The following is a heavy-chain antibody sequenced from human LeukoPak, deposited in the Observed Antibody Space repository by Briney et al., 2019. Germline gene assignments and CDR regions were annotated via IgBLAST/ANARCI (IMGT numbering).Heavy chain of an antibody. CDR2: IYNTGST. J-gene: IGHJ4*02. CDR3: AKDRGGVVVRAFDY. Sequence: PGGSLRLSCAASGFTVSSNYMSWVRQAPGKGLEWVSVIYNTGSTYYADSVKGRFTISRDNSKNTLYLQMNSLRVEDTAVYYCAKDRGGVVVRAFDYWGQGTLVTVSS. V-gene: IGHV3-66*01. D-gene: IGHD3-22*01. CDR1: GFTVSSNY.